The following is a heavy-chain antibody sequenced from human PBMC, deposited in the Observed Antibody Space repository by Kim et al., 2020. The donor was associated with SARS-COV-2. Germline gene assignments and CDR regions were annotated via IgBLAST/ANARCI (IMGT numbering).Heavy chain of an antibody. V-gene: IGHV1-3*04. CDR2: INTSQGNK. D-gene: IGHD1-26*01. J-gene: IGHJ4*01. Sequence: SVNVSCKASGNTLKNHAMHWVRQAPGHRPEDMGWINTSQGNKQYSLKFEGRVTITTDPSTETASMELRRKTPEETAGYGFAILGDNAYALDYWGHGT. CDR1: GNTLKNHA. CDR3: AILGDNAYALDY.